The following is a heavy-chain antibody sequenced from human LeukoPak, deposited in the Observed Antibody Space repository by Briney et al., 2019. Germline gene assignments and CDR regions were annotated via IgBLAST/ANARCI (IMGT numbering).Heavy chain of an antibody. Sequence: ASVKVSCKASGYTFTGYYMHWVRQAPGQGLEWMGLINPNSGGTNYAQKFQGRVTMTRDTSISTAYMELSRLRSDDTAVYYCARGEPPYYYDSSGYPQGYDYWGQGTLVTVSS. D-gene: IGHD3-22*01. CDR2: INPNSGGT. CDR3: ARGEPPYYYDSSGYPQGYDY. V-gene: IGHV1-2*02. J-gene: IGHJ4*02. CDR1: GYTFTGYY.